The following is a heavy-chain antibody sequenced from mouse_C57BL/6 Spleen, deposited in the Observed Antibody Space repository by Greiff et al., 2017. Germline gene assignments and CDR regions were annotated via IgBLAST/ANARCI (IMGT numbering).Heavy chain of an antibody. CDR3: ARSIYYGSGYYAMDY. J-gene: IGHJ4*01. CDR1: GFNIKNTY. CDR2: IDPANGNT. D-gene: IGHD2-1*01. V-gene: IGHV14-3*01. Sequence: EVKLQQSVAELVRPGASVKLSCTASGFNIKNTYMHWVKQRPEQGLEWIGRIDPANGNTTYAPKFQGKATITADTSSNTAYLQLSSLTSEDTAIYYCARSIYYGSGYYAMDYWGQGTSVTVSS.